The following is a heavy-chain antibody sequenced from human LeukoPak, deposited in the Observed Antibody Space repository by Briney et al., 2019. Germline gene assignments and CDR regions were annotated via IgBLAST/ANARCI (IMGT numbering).Heavy chain of an antibody. CDR1: GFTFSTYL. CDR3: ARQSTGYSSGWYVDWFDP. D-gene: IGHD6-19*01. CDR2: INSDGSST. V-gene: IGHV3-74*01. J-gene: IGHJ5*02. Sequence: PGGSLRLSCAASGFTFSTYLMHWVRQAPGKGLVWVSRINSDGSSTNYADSVKGRFTISRDNTKNTLYLQMNSLRAEDTAVYYCARQSTGYSSGWYVDWFDPWGQGTLVTVSS.